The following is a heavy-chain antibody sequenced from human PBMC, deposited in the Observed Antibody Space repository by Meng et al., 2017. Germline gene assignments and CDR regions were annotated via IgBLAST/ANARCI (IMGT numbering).Heavy chain of an antibody. CDR3: ARSRVDMVRGVIIKVYYYYGMDV. Sequence: GESLKISCAASGFTFSDYYMSWIRQAPGKGLEWVAVISYDGSNKYYADSVKGRFTISRDNSKNTLYLQVNSLRAEDTAVYYCARSRVDMVRGVIIKVYYYYGMDVWGQGPTVTVTS. D-gene: IGHD3-10*01. V-gene: IGHV3-30*03. CDR1: GFTFSDYY. CDR2: ISYDGSNK. J-gene: IGHJ6*02.